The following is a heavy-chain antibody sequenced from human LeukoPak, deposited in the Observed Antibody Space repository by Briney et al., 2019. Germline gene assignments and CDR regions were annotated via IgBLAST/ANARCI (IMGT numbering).Heavy chain of an antibody. CDR2: IHSNGGA. CDR3: ASSNLGSLGQFDP. V-gene: IGHV4-59*01. CDR1: GXSISNYY. D-gene: IGHD3-10*01. Sequence: PSETLSLTCTVSGXSISNYYWSWIRQPPGKGLEWMGLIHSNGGANYNASLNSRATISRDTSRSQVSLKLTSVTAADTAVYYCASSNLGSLGQFDPWGQGTLVTVSS. J-gene: IGHJ5*02.